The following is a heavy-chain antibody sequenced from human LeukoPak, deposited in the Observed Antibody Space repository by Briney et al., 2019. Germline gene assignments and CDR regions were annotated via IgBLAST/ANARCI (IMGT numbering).Heavy chain of an antibody. J-gene: IGHJ3*02. Sequence: SQTLSLTCTVSGGSISSGDYYWSWIRQPPGKGLEWIGYIYYSGSTYYNPSLKSRVTISVDMSKNQFSLKLSSVTAADTAVYYCARVSPGVAFDIWGQGTMVTVSS. CDR3: ARVSPGVAFDI. V-gene: IGHV4-30-4*08. CDR1: GGSISSGDYY. D-gene: IGHD3-10*01. CDR2: IYYSGST.